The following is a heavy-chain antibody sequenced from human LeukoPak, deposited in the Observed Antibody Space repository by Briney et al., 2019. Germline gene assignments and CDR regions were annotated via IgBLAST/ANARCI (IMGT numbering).Heavy chain of an antibody. J-gene: IGHJ4*02. CDR3: AKDRKLRITGNKPGVFY. CDR2: IWYDGSNK. V-gene: IGHV3-33*06. Sequence: GRSLRLSCAASGFTLSSHGMHWVRQAPGKGLEWVAIIWYDGSNKYAESVKGRFTISRDNSKNTLYLQMNSLRAEDTAVYYCAKDRKLRITGNKPGVFYWGQGTLVTVSS. D-gene: IGHD1-20*01. CDR1: GFTLSSHG.